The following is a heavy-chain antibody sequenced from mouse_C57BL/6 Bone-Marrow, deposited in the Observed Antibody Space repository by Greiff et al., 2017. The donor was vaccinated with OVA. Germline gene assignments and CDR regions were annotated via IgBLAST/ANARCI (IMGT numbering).Heavy chain of an antibody. Sequence: QVQLQQPGAELVKPGASVKLSCKASGYTFTSYWMHWVKPRPGQGLEWIGLIHPNSGSTTYTEKFKSKATLTVDKSSSTAYMQLSSLTSEDSAVYYWARYGPEYYAMDYWGQGTSVTVSS. D-gene: IGHD1-1*01. J-gene: IGHJ4*01. CDR1: GYTFTSYW. CDR2: IHPNSGST. V-gene: IGHV1-64*01. CDR3: ARYGPEYYAMDY.